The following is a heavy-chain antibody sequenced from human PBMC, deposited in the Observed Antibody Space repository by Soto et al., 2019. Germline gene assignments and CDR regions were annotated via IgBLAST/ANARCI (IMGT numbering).Heavy chain of an antibody. Sequence: QLQLQESGPGLVKPSETLSLTCTVSGGSISSSSYYWGWIRQPPGKGLEWIGSIYYSGSTYYNPSLKSRVTISVDTSKNQFALKLSSVTAADTAVYYCARVLRFLVDYWGQGTLVTVSS. V-gene: IGHV4-39*01. CDR3: ARVLRFLVDY. CDR1: GGSISSSSYY. J-gene: IGHJ4*02. D-gene: IGHD3-3*01. CDR2: IYYSGST.